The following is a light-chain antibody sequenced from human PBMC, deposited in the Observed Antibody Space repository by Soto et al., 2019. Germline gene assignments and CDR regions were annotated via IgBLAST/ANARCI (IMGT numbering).Light chain of an antibody. Sequence: EIVFTQSPATLSLSPGGKATLSCLASQNVSSYLAWYQQKPGQPPRLLLYRTFSRATGIPDRFSGSGSGTDFTLTISRLEPEDFAVYFCQQFSSSPLTVGGGTKVDIK. CDR1: QNVSSY. CDR2: RTF. J-gene: IGKJ4*01. V-gene: IGKV3-20*01. CDR3: QQFSSSPLT.